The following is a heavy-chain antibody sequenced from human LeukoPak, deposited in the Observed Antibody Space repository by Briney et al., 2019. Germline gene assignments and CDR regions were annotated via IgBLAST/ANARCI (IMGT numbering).Heavy chain of an antibody. CDR3: ARVRADIVVVPADKAYYYYYYMDV. Sequence: SETLSLTCAVYGGSFSGYYWSWIRQPPGKGLEWIGEINHSGGTNYNPSLKSRVTISVDMSKNQFSLKLSSVTAADTAVYYCARVRADIVVVPADKAYYYYYYMDVWGKGTTVTVSS. CDR1: GGSFSGYY. D-gene: IGHD2-2*01. V-gene: IGHV4-34*01. CDR2: INHSGGT. J-gene: IGHJ6*03.